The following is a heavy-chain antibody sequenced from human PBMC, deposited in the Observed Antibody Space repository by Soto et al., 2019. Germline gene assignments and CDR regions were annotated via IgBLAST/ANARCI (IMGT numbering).Heavy chain of an antibody. D-gene: IGHD5-18*01. CDR1: GFSLTTSGVG. Sequence: QITLKESGPTLVKPTQTLTLTCTFSGFSLTTSGVGVAWIRQPPGKALEWLALIYWDDDKRYSPSLRSRLTITKDTSKNRVVLTTTNMYPVDTATYYCTYIQPIWLPPDSWGQGALVTVSS. J-gene: IGHJ4*02. V-gene: IGHV2-5*02. CDR2: IYWDDDK. CDR3: TYIQPIWLPPDS.